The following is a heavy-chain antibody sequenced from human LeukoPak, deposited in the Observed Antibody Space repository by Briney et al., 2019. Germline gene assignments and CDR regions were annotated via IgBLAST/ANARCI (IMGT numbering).Heavy chain of an antibody. CDR3: TRVTLRGSKYNWFDP. CDR2: ITPIIGTT. CDR1: GGTFNTHI. V-gene: IGHV1-69*08. Sequence: SVKVSCRSSGGTFNTHIFNWVRQAPGQGLEWMGRITPIIGTTKYAQRFQARVTITADRSTSTAYLELSGLTYDDTAVYYCTRVTLRGSKYNWFDPWGQGTPVSVSS. D-gene: IGHD1-26*01. J-gene: IGHJ5*02.